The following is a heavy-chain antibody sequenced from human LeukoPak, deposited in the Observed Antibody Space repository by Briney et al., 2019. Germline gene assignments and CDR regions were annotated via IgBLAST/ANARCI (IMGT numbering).Heavy chain of an antibody. CDR1: GGSISDYY. Sequence: SETLSLTCSVSGGSISDYYWSWIRLSPGRGLEWIGYMDYSGSAAYNPSPRGRVTISIDTSKKQFSLEVTSVTAADTAVYFCARRKRGSGGPFDSWGHGTLVTVSS. CDR3: ARRKRGSGGPFDS. J-gene: IGHJ4*01. CDR2: MDYSGSA. D-gene: IGHD6-19*01. V-gene: IGHV4-59*08.